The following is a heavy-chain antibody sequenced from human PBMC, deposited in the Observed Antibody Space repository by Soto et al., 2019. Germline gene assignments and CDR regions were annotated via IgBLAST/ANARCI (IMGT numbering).Heavy chain of an antibody. CDR3: ARLSPMDV. CDR2: IYYSGST. J-gene: IGHJ6*03. Sequence: SETLSLTCTVSGGSISSYYWSWIRQPPGKGLEWIGYIYYSGSTNYNPSLKSRVTISVDTSKNQFSLKLSSVTAADTAVYYCARLSPMDVWGKGTTVTVSS. V-gene: IGHV4-59*08. CDR1: GGSISSYY.